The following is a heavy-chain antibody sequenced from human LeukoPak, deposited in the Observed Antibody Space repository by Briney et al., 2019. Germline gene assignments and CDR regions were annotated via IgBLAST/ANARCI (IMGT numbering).Heavy chain of an antibody. CDR1: GGSFSRYY. V-gene: IGHV4-34*01. D-gene: IGHD5-24*01. CDR3: ARGATISETGYFDF. Sequence: SETLSLTCAVYGGSFSRYYWSWIRQSPGEGLEWIANSSHRGDTNADPAGKSRVTTTEDTYKSQFSQKVRSLSAADTAVYYCARGATISETGYFDFWGQGTPVTVSS. J-gene: IGHJ4*03. CDR2: SSHRGDT.